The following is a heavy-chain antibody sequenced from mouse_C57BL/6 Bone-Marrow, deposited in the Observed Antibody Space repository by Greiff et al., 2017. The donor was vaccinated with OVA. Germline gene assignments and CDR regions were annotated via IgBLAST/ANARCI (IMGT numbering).Heavy chain of an antibody. CDR2: IYPGSGNT. CDR1: GYSFTSYY. V-gene: IGHV1-66*01. J-gene: IGHJ2*01. Sequence: QVHVKQSGPELVKPGASVKISCKASGYSFTSYYIHWVKQRPGQGLEWIGWIYPGSGNTKYNEKFKGKATLTADTSSSTAYMQLSSLTSEDSAVYYCAKRRTGNFDYWGQGTTLTVSS. D-gene: IGHD4-1*01. CDR3: AKRRTGNFDY.